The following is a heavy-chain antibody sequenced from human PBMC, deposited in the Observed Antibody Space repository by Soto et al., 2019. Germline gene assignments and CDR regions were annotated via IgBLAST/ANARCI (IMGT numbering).Heavy chain of an antibody. J-gene: IGHJ5*02. CDR1: GDTFSSYA. CDR3: ARNRIAAWPWWFDP. CDR2: VSPIFGTA. V-gene: IGHV1-69*06. Sequence: QVQLVQSGAEVKQPGSSVKVSCKASGDTFSSYAISWVRQAPGQGLEWMGGVSPIFGTADYAQKFQGRATIIADKSTSTAYMELRSLTFEDTAVYYCARNRIAAWPWWFDPWGKGTLVTVSS. D-gene: IGHD6-25*01.